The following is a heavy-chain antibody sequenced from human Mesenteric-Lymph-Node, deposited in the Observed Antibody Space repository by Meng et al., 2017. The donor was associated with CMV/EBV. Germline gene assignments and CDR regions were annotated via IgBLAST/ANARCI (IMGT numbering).Heavy chain of an antibody. V-gene: IGHV3-23*03. J-gene: IGHJ4*02. CDR2: IYRAGTST. Sequence: GESLKISCAASGFTFSDYVMGWVRQAPGKGLEWVSVIYRAGTSTYSPDSVKGRFTIFRDNSKNTVSLQMSSLRVDDTAMYFCARLNGGYPDHWGQGTLVTVSS. CDR1: GFTFSDYV. D-gene: IGHD6-25*01. CDR3: ARLNGGYPDH.